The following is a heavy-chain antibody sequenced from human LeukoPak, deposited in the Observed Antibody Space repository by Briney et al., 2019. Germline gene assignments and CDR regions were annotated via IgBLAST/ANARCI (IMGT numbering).Heavy chain of an antibody. V-gene: IGHV4-30-4*07. CDR2: IYYSGST. Sequence: PSETLSLTCTVSGGSISSSSYYWSWIRQPPGKGLEWIGNIYYSGSTYYDPSLKSRVNISVDTSKNQFSLKLTSVTAADTAVYYCARSQFYGSGSYQGRWFDPWGQGTLVTVSS. CDR1: GGSISSSSYY. CDR3: ARSQFYGSGSYQGRWFDP. D-gene: IGHD3-10*01. J-gene: IGHJ5*02.